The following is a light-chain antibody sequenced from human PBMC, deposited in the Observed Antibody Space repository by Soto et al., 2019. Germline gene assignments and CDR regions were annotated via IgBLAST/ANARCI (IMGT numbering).Light chain of an antibody. Sequence: QSALTQPASVSGSPGQSITISCIGTSSDVGGYNYVSWYQQHPGKAPKLMIYDVSNRPSGVSNRFSGSKSGNTASLTISGLQDEDEGDYYCSSYTSSSALDVVFGGGTKLTVL. J-gene: IGLJ2*01. CDR3: SSYTSSSALDVV. V-gene: IGLV2-14*01. CDR1: SSDVGGYNY. CDR2: DVS.